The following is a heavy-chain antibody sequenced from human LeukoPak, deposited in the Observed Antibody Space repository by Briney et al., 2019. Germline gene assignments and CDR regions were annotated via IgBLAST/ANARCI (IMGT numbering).Heavy chain of an antibody. Sequence: PSETLSLTCTVSGGSISSYYWSWIRQPAGKGLEWIGRIYTSGSTNYNPSLKSRVTMSVDTSKNQFSLKLSSVTAADTAVYYCAREKDYYGSGGYYTPIDYWGQGTLVTVSS. V-gene: IGHV4-4*07. J-gene: IGHJ4*02. CDR1: GGSISSYY. D-gene: IGHD3-10*01. CDR3: AREKDYYGSGGYYTPIDY. CDR2: IYTSGST.